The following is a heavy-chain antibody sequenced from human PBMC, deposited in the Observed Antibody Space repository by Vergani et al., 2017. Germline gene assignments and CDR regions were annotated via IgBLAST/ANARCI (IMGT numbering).Heavy chain of an antibody. CDR2: ISYDGSNK. V-gene: IGHV3-30-3*01. Sequence: QVQLVESGGGVVQPGRSLRLSCAASGFTFSSYAMHWVRQAPGKGLEWVAVISYDGSNKYYADSVKGRLTISRDNSKNTLYLQMNSLRAEDTAVYYCARDRLRSPYTYYYYGMDVWGQGTTVTVSS. D-gene: IGHD2-15*01. J-gene: IGHJ6*02. CDR1: GFTFSSYA. CDR3: ARDRLRSPYTYYYYGMDV.